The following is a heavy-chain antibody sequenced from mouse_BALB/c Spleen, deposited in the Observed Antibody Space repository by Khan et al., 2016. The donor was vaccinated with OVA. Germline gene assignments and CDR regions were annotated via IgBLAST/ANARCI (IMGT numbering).Heavy chain of an antibody. J-gene: IGHJ2*02. CDR1: GYSITSDYA. V-gene: IGHV3-2*02. Sequence: EVKLVESGPGLVKPSQSLPLTCTVTGYSITSDYAWNWIRQFPGNKLEWMGFISYSGNTKYNPSLKSRFSITRDTSKNQFFLQLNSVTTEDTATYYCARVYGGDFDYWGQGTSLTVSS. CDR3: ARVYGGDFDY. CDR2: ISYSGNT. D-gene: IGHD1-1*01.